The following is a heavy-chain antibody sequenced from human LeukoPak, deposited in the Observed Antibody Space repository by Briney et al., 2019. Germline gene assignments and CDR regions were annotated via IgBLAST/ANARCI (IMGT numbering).Heavy chain of an antibody. D-gene: IGHD4-17*01. Sequence: QSGGSLRLSCAASGFPFSTYAMSWVRQAPGKGLEWVSSIRGSDGSTYYADSVKGRFAISRDNSKNTLYLQMNSLRAEDTAAYYCAKDVYGDYGGLDYWGQGTLVTVSS. V-gene: IGHV3-23*01. CDR2: IRGSDGST. J-gene: IGHJ4*02. CDR1: GFPFSTYA. CDR3: AKDVYGDYGGLDY.